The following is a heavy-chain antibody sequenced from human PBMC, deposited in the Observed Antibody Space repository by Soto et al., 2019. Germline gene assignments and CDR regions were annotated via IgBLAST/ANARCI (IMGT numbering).Heavy chain of an antibody. CDR2: IIPIFGTA. D-gene: IGHD2-15*01. Sequence: QVQLVQSGAEVKKPGSSVKVSCKASGGTFSSYAISWVRQAPGQGLEGMGGIIPIFGTANYAQKFQCRVTITADESTSTAYMELSSLRCEDTAVYYCARYCSGGSGYHWFDPWGQEPWSPSPQ. J-gene: IGHJ5*02. CDR1: GGTFSSYA. V-gene: IGHV1-69*01. CDR3: ARYCSGGSGYHWFDP.